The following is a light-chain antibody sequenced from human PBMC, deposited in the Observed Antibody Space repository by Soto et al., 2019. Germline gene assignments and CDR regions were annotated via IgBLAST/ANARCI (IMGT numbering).Light chain of an antibody. CDR2: LNTDGSH. CDR1: SGHTSYA. Sequence: QSVLTQSPSASASLGASVNLTCTLSSGHTSYAIAWHQQQPERGPRFLMRLNTDGSHTKGDGIPDRFSGSSSGADRYLTISRLQSEDEADYYWQSWGTGFQVFGGGTKLTVL. CDR3: QSWGTGFQV. J-gene: IGLJ3*02. V-gene: IGLV4-69*01.